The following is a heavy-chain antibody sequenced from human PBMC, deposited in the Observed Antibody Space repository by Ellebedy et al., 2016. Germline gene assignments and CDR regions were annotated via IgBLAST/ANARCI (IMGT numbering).Heavy chain of an antibody. CDR2: ISAYNGNT. J-gene: IGHJ4*02. CDR3: ARVGLNYYGSGGDY. D-gene: IGHD3-10*01. Sequence: ASVKVSXXASGYTFTSYGISWVRQAPGQGLEWMGWISAYNGNTNYAQKLQGRVTMTTDTSTSTAYMELSSLRSEDTAVYYCARVGLNYYGSGGDYWGQGTLVTVSS. V-gene: IGHV1-18*01. CDR1: GYTFTSYG.